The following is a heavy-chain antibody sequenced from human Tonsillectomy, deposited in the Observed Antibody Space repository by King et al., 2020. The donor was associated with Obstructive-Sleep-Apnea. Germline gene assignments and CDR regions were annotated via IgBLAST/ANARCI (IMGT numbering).Heavy chain of an antibody. CDR2: IYYSGGP. Sequence: QLQESGPGLVKPSETLSLTCTVSGGSISSSSYYWGWIRQPPGKGLEWIGRIYYSGGPYYNPSLKSRVTISVDTSKNQFSLKLSSVTAADTAVYYCAREAPIYGDYVDYWGQGTLVTVSS. CDR3: AREAPIYGDYVDY. CDR1: GGSISSSSYY. D-gene: IGHD4-17*01. J-gene: IGHJ4*02. V-gene: IGHV4-39*07.